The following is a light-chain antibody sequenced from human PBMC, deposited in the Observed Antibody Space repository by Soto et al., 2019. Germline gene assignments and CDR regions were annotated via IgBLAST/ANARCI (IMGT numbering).Light chain of an antibody. CDR1: QSDTNAY. J-gene: IGKJ4*01. CDR3: QQTRSFPLT. Sequence: EMVVTQSPGTLSLSPGERATLSCRASQSDTNAYLTWYQQKPGQAPRLLIYGASTRATGIPDRFSGSGSGTDFTLTISRVEPEDFAVYYCQQTRSFPLTFGGGTKVEI. CDR2: GAS. V-gene: IGKV3-20*01.